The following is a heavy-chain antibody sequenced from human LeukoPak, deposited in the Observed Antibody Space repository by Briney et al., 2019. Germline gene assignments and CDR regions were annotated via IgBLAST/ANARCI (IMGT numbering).Heavy chain of an antibody. CDR1: GGSISSGGYY. Sequence: PSQTLSLTCTVSGGSISSGGYYWSWIRQHPGKGLEWIGYIYYSGSTYYNPSLKSRVTISVDTSKNQFSLKLSSVTAADTAVYYCARAGTASSAYSVDWFDPWGQGTLVIVSS. J-gene: IGHJ5*02. D-gene: IGHD3-22*01. CDR3: ARAGTASSAYSVDWFDP. CDR2: IYYSGST. V-gene: IGHV4-31*03.